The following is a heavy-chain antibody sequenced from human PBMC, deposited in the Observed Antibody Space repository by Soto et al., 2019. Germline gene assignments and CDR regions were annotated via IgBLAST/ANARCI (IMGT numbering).Heavy chain of an antibody. CDR2: INHSGRT. CDR3: ARMSRFDC. Sequence: QVQLQQWGAGLLKPSETLSLTWAVYCGSFSGYYWCWIRQPPGKGLEWIGEINHSGRTNYNPSLTSRVTMTVDTPKNQYSLKLSSATAADTAVYYCARMSRFDCWGQGTLVTVSS. CDR1: CGSFSGYY. V-gene: IGHV4-34*01. J-gene: IGHJ4*02.